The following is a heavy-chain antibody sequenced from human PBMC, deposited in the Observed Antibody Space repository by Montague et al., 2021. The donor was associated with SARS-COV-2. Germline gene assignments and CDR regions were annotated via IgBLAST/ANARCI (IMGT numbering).Heavy chain of an antibody. CDR2: ITTDATNT. CDR1: GFTFSNHW. V-gene: IGHV3-74*03. Sequence: SPRLSCAASGFTFSNHWMHWVRQPPGKGLVWVSRITTDATNTAYADSVKGRFTVSRDNAKNTLYLQMNSLRVEDTAVYYCARDKGAATPFDPWGQGTLVTVSS. D-gene: IGHD4/OR15-4a*01. J-gene: IGHJ5*02. CDR3: ARDKGAATPFDP.